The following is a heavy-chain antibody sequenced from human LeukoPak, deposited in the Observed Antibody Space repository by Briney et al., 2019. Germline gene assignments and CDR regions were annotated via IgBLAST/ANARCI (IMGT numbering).Heavy chain of an antibody. J-gene: IGHJ1*01. V-gene: IGHV3-66*01. Sequence: PGGSLRLSCAASGFTVSSNYMSWVRQAPGKGLEWVSVIYSGGSTYYADSVKGRFTISRDNSKNTLYLQMNSLRAEDTAVYYCARDLTVAGREYFQHWGQGTLVTVSS. CDR2: IYSGGST. CDR3: ARDLTVAGREYFQH. D-gene: IGHD6-19*01. CDR1: GFTVSSNY.